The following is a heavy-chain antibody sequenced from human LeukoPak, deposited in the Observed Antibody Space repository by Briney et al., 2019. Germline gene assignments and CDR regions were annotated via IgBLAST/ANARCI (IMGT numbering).Heavy chain of an antibody. CDR3: ARELNYYGSGSQFDY. J-gene: IGHJ4*02. Sequence: SGTLSLTYAVSGGSISSSNWWSWVRQPPGKGLEWIGEIYHSGSTNYNPSLKSRVTISVDKSKNQFSLKLSSVTAADTAVYYCARELNYYGSGSQFDYWGQGTLVTVSS. CDR1: GGSISSSNW. D-gene: IGHD3-10*01. CDR2: IYHSGST. V-gene: IGHV4-4*02.